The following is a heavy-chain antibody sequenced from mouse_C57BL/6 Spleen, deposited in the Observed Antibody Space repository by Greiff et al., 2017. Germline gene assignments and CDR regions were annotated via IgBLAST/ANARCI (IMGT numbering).Heavy chain of an antibody. V-gene: IGHV2-2*01. J-gene: IGHJ1*03. CDR1: GFSLTSYG. D-gene: IGHD4-1*01. CDR2: IWSGGST. Sequence: QVQLKESGPGLVQPSQSLSITCTVSGFSLTSYGVHWVRQSPGKGLEWLGVIWSGGSTDYNAAFISRLSISKDNSKSQVFFKMNSLQADDTAIYYCARNGGNWDDWYFDVWGTGTTVTVSS. CDR3: ARNGGNWDDWYFDV.